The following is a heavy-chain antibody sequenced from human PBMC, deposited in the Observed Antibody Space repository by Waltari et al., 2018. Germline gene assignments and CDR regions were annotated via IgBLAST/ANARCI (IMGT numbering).Heavy chain of an antibody. V-gene: IGHV3-48*01. CDR3: ARPVRISGNYGLDV. Sequence: EIQLVQSGGGLVQPGGSLRLSCAAAGFNIDAFSLYWGRQAPGKGLEWVSYITGNSRTKFYADSVRGRFTISRDNAKNSLYLQMNSLRADDTAVYFCARPVRISGNYGLDVWGQGTTVIVSS. CDR1: GFNIDAFS. CDR2: ITGNSRTK. J-gene: IGHJ6*02.